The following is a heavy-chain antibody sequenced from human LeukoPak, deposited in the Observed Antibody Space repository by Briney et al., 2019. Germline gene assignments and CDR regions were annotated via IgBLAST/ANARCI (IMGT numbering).Heavy chain of an antibody. J-gene: IGHJ4*02. CDR1: GFTVSSNY. Sequence: GGSLRLSCAASGFTVSSNYMSWVRQAPGKGLEWVSVIYSGGSTYYADSVKGRFTISRDNSKNTLYLQMNSLRAEDTAVYYCAREHSSGWYVRYFDYWGQGTLVTVSS. D-gene: IGHD6-19*01. V-gene: IGHV3-66*01. CDR3: AREHSSGWYVRYFDY. CDR2: IYSGGST.